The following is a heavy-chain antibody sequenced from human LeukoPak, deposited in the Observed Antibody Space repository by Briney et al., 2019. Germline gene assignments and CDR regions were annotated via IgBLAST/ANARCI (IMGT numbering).Heavy chain of an antibody. J-gene: IGHJ4*02. CDR2: IRGVGNNT. D-gene: IGHD1-1*01. V-gene: IGHV3-23*01. CDR1: GFTFSNYH. Sequence: GGPVRLPCAASGFTFSNYHMTWAPQSTGKALVWGSYIRGVGNNTVYADSVKGRFTISRDNSKNTLSLQMKSLRAEDTAIYYCAKVVGTGRTPTDYWGQGTLVTVSS. CDR3: AKVVGTGRTPTDY.